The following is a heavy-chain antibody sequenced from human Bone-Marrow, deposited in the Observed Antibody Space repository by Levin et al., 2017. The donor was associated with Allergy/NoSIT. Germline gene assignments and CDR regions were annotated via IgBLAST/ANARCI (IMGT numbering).Heavy chain of an antibody. CDR1: GGSISSSTW. J-gene: IGHJ4*02. CDR3: ARDPLDYGTTTGNY. CDR2: IYHGGRT. V-gene: IGHV4-4*02. D-gene: IGHD4-17*01. Sequence: GSLRLSCTVSGGSISSSTWWSWVRQSPGKGLEWIGEIYHGGRTNYNPSLKSRVSMSVDKSKSQFSLKLSSVTAADSAVYYCARDPLDYGTTTGNYWGQGTLVTVSS.